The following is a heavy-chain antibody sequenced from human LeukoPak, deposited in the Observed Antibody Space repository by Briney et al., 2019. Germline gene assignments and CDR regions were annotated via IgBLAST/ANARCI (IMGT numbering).Heavy chain of an antibody. CDR2: IHYSGTT. Sequence: PSETLSLTCTVSGGSISSFYWSWIRQPPGKGLEWIGYIHYSGTTNYNPSLKSRVTISLDTPKNQFSLKLSSVTAADTAVYYCARGGSGPSDHWGQGTLVTVSS. J-gene: IGHJ4*02. D-gene: IGHD6-19*01. V-gene: IGHV4-59*01. CDR3: ARGGSGPSDH. CDR1: GGSISSFY.